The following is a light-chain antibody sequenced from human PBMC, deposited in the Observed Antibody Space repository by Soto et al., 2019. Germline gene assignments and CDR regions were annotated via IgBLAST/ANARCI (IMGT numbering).Light chain of an antibody. J-gene: IGKJ1*01. CDR1: QGIRSD. CDR3: LQDYNYPWT. CDR2: AAS. V-gene: IGKV1-6*01. Sequence: IQLTQSPSSLSASVGDRVTITCRASQGIRSDLGWFQQKPGKAPKLLISAASILQNGVPSRFSGSGSGTDFTLTISSLQPEDFATYYCLQDYNYPWTFDQGTKVEIK.